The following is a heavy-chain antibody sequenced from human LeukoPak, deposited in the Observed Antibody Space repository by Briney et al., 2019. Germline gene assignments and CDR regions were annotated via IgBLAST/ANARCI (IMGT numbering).Heavy chain of an antibody. Sequence: GGSLRLSCAASGFTFSSYAMHWVRQAPGKGLEWVAVISYDGSNKYYADSVKGRFTISRDNSKNTLYLQMNSLRAEDTAVYYCAREEGSSGYYWGQGTLVTVSS. CDR1: GFTFSSYA. D-gene: IGHD6-19*01. CDR3: AREEGSSGYY. CDR2: ISYDGSNK. V-gene: IGHV3-30*04. J-gene: IGHJ4*02.